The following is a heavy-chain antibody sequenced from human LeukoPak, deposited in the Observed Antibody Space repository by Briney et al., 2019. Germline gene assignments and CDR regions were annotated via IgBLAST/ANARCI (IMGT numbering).Heavy chain of an antibody. V-gene: IGHV1-8*01. CDR3: ARGGEMATIIHYYYYMDV. CDR1: XXTFTRXE. CDR2: XXPNMCKT. D-gene: IGHD5-24*01. Sequence: GASVKXXXXXXXXTFTRXEXXXVRQATXXGRXXXGXXXPNMCKTGYAQKFQGRVTMTRNTSIRKAYMELSSLRSEDTAVYYCARGGEMATIIHYYYYMDVWGKGTTVTVSS. J-gene: IGHJ6*03.